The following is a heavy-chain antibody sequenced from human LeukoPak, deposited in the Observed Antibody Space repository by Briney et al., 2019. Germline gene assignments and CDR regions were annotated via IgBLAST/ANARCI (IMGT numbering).Heavy chain of an antibody. Sequence: GSLRLSCAASGFTFSNYDMHWVRQATRKGLELVSAIGTAGDTYYPGSVKGRFTISRENAKNSLYLQMNSLRAGDTAVYYCARGPATVTASYYYYGMDVWGQGTTVTVSS. D-gene: IGHD4-17*01. J-gene: IGHJ6*02. CDR1: GFTFSNYD. V-gene: IGHV3-13*01. CDR2: IGTAGDT. CDR3: ARGPATVTASYYYYGMDV.